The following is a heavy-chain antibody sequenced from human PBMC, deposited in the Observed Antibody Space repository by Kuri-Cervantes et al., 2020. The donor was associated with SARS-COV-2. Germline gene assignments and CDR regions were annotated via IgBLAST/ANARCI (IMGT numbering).Heavy chain of an antibody. CDR2: IYCSGST. CDR1: GATISSSSYY. V-gene: IGHV4-39*01. J-gene: IGHJ4*02. CDR3: ARHDLTTETTRERGLDY. Sequence: SETLSLTCTVSGATISSSSYYWGWIRQPPGRGLEWIGSIYCSGSTYYNPSLKSRVTTFVDTSKNQFSVKLRSVTAADTAVYYCARHDLTTETTRERGLDYWGQGTMVTVSS. D-gene: IGHD4-17*01.